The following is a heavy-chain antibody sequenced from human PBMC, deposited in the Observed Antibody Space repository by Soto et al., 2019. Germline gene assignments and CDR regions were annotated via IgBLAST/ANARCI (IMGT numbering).Heavy chain of an antibody. CDR2: IIPIFGTA. Sequence: SVKVSCKASGGTFSSYAISWVRQAPGHGLEWMGGIIPIFGTANYAQKFQGRVTITADESTSTAYMELSSLRSEDTAVYYCARSLDRDYQSWFDPWGQGTLVTVSS. D-gene: IGHD2-2*01. V-gene: IGHV1-69*13. CDR1: GGTFSSYA. J-gene: IGHJ5*02. CDR3: ARSLDRDYQSWFDP.